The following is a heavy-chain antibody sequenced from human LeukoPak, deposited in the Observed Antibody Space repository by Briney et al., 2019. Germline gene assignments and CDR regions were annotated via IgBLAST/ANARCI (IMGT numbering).Heavy chain of an antibody. CDR3: ASNNRGVISDY. CDR2: IYHSGST. CDR1: GGSISSSNW. J-gene: IGHJ4*02. D-gene: IGHD2-21*01. Sequence: SETLSLACAVSGGSISSSNWWSWVRQPPGKGLEWIGEIYHSGSTNYNPSLKSRVTISVDKSKNQFSLKLSSVTAADTAVCYCASNNRGVISDYWGQGTLVTVSS. V-gene: IGHV4-4*02.